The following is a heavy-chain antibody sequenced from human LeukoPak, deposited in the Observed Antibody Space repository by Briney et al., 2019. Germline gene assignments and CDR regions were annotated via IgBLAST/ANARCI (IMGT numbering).Heavy chain of an antibody. Sequence: PGGSLRLSCAASGFTFSSYAMSWVRQAPGKGLEWVPAISGSGGSTYYADSVKGQFTISRDNSKNTLYLQMNSLRAEDTAVYYCAKAGVISIAARPFDYWGQGTLVTVSS. D-gene: IGHD6-6*01. CDR2: ISGSGGST. J-gene: IGHJ4*02. CDR1: GFTFSSYA. V-gene: IGHV3-23*01. CDR3: AKAGVISIAARPFDY.